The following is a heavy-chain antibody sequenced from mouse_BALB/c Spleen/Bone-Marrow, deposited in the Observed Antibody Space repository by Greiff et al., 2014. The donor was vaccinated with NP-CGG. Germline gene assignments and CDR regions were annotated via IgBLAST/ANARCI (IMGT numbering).Heavy chain of an antibody. V-gene: IGHV1S22*01. J-gene: IGHJ3*01. Sequence: LQQPGSELVRPGASVKLSCKASGYTFTSYWMHWVKQRPGQGLEWIGNIYPGSGSTNYDEKFKSKATLTVDTSSSTAYMQLSSLTSEDSAVYYCTRGGVYYAYDGAWFAYWGQGTLVTVSA. CDR2: IYPGSGST. CDR3: TRGGVYYAYDGAWFAY. CDR1: GYTFTSYW. D-gene: IGHD2-2*01.